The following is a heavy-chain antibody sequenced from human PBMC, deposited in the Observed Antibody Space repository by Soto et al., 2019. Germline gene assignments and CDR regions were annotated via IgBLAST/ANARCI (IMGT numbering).Heavy chain of an antibody. J-gene: IGHJ4*02. CDR1: GFTFSNYG. D-gene: IGHD1-1*01. Sequence: QVQLVESGGGVVQPGRSLRLSCAASGFTFSNYGMHWVRQAPGKGLEWVIVISYDGNVAYYADSGKGRFTISRDNSKTTLYLQMNSLRTEDKAMYYCAKEGPITNWYFDYWGQGTLVTVSS. CDR2: ISYDGNVA. V-gene: IGHV3-30*18. CDR3: AKEGPITNWYFDY.